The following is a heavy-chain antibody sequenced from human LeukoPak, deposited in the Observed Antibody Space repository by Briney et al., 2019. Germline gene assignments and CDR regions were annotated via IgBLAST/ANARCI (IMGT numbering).Heavy chain of an antibody. CDR2: ISAYNGNT. D-gene: IGHD5-18*01. CDR3: TIGYVGYTERLFDY. CDR1: GFPFTGYG. Sequence: ASEKVSCTASGFPFTGYGFNWVRQPSGQGLEWMACISAYNGNTHYAQTVERRVPVPRDTSTQTAHMELRGLISDDTALYYCTIGYVGYTERLFDYGGQGTRVTVSS. J-gene: IGHJ4*02. V-gene: IGHV1-18*01.